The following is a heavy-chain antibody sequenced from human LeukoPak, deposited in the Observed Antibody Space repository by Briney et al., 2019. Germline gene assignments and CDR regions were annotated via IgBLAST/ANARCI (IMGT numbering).Heavy chain of an antibody. CDR2: IKQDGSEI. J-gene: IGHJ4*02. CDR1: GFTFSTSW. D-gene: IGHD6-19*01. Sequence: PGGSLRLSCAASGFTFSTSWMSWVRQAPGKGLERVANIKQDGSEIYYVDSVKGRFTISRDNAKNSLSLQMNSLRAEDTAVYYCARDSGWLSDQWGQGTLVTVSS. V-gene: IGHV3-7*01. CDR3: ARDSGWLSDQ.